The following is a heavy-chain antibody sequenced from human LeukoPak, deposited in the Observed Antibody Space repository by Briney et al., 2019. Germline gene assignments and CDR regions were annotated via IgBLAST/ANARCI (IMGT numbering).Heavy chain of an antibody. V-gene: IGHV1-69*13. Sequence: SVKVSCKTSGGTFTSYAITWVRQAPGQGLEWMGKIIPISGTTNYAQKFQGRVTFTADESTSTAYMELSSLRSEDTALYYCARKLRLGGNWVYPCGQGTLVTVSS. J-gene: IGHJ5*02. D-gene: IGHD1-26*01. CDR2: IIPISGTT. CDR3: ARKLRLGGNWVYP. CDR1: GGTFTSYA.